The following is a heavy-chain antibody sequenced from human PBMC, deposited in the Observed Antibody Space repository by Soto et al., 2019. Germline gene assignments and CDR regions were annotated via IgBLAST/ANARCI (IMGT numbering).Heavy chain of an antibody. CDR3: ARRLFGSGWTLDS. CDR2: VYHTGTT. CDR1: GASITTYY. D-gene: IGHD6-19*01. Sequence: SETLSLTCDVSGASITTYYWSWIRQAPGKGLEWIGNVYHTGTTDYNSSLKSRVTISVDTSKNQFSLNMNSVTAADTAVYYCARRLFGSGWTLDSWGQGARVTVSS. J-gene: IGHJ4*02. V-gene: IGHV4-59*01.